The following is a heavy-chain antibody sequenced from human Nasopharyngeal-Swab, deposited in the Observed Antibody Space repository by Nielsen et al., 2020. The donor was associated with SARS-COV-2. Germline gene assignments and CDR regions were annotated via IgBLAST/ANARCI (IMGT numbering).Heavy chain of an antibody. Sequence: GGSLRLSCAASGFTFSSYGMHWARQAPGKGLEWVAVIWYDGSNKYYADSVKGRFTISRDNSKNTLYLQMNSLRAEDTAVYYCARERGEYGDYWGDAFDIWGQGTMVTVSS. V-gene: IGHV3-33*01. D-gene: IGHD4-17*01. CDR3: ARERGEYGDYWGDAFDI. J-gene: IGHJ3*02. CDR2: IWYDGSNK. CDR1: GFTFSSYG.